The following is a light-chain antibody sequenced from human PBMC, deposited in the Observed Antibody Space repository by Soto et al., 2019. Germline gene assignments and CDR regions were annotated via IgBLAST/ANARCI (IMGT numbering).Light chain of an antibody. CDR1: QSFSSTY. V-gene: IGKV3-20*01. CDR2: GAS. Sequence: EIVLTQSPGTLSLSPGERATLSCRASQSFSSTYLAWYQQKPGQAPRLIMYGASSRATGIPDRVSGSGSGTDFTLTISRLEPEDFAVYYCQYYGSSFTFGGGTKVDIK. CDR3: QYYGSSFT. J-gene: IGKJ4*01.